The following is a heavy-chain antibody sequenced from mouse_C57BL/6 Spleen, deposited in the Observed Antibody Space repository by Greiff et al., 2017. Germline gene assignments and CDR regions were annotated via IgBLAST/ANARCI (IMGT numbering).Heavy chain of an antibody. V-gene: IGHV1-18*01. CDR1: GYTFTDYN. CDR3: ARYDGYYYFDY. D-gene: IGHD2-3*01. Sequence: EVKLVESGPELVKPGASVKIPCKASGYTFTDYNMDWVKQSHGKSLEWIGDINPNNGGTIYNQKFKGKATLTVDKSSSTAYMELRSLTSEDTAVYYCARYDGYYYFDYWGQGTTLTVSS. CDR2: INPNNGGT. J-gene: IGHJ2*01.